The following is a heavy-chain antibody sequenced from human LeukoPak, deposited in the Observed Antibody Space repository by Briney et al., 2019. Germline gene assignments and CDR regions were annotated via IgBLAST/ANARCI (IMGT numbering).Heavy chain of an antibody. D-gene: IGHD6-13*01. CDR2: IWYDGSNK. Sequence: GGSLRLSCAASGFTFSSYGMHWVRQAPGKGLEWVAVIWYDGSNKYYADSVKGRFTISRDNSKNTLYLQMNSLRAEDTAVYYCARGGYIIAAADDAFDIWGQGTMVTVSS. V-gene: IGHV3-33*01. CDR1: GFTFSSYG. J-gene: IGHJ3*02. CDR3: ARGGYIIAAADDAFDI.